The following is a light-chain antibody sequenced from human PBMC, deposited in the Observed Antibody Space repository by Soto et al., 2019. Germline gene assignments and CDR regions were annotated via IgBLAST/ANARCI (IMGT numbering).Light chain of an antibody. CDR3: QQYNNWPLT. Sequence: EIVMTQSPGTLSVSPGESATLSCRASQSVSSNLAWYQQKPGQAPRLLIYDTSTRATGVPARFSGSGSGTEFTLTISSLQSEDFAFYYCQQYNNWPLTFGQGTKLEIK. CDR1: QSVSSN. CDR2: DTS. V-gene: IGKV3-15*01. J-gene: IGKJ2*01.